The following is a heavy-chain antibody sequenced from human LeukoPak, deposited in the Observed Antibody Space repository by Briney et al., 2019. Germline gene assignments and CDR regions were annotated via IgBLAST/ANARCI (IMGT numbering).Heavy chain of an antibody. J-gene: IGHJ4*02. Sequence: GASVKVSCKASGYTFTSYDINWVRQATGQGLEWMGWMNPNSSNTGYAQKFQGRVTMTRSTSISTAYMELSSLRSEDTAVYYCARGRGGIAAAAPDGFWGQGTLVTVSS. CDR2: MNPNSSNT. CDR3: ARGRGGIAAAAPDGF. CDR1: GYTFTSYD. V-gene: IGHV1-8*01. D-gene: IGHD6-13*01.